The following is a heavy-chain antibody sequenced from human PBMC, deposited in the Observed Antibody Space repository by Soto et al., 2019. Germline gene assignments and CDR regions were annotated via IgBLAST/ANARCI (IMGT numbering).Heavy chain of an antibody. CDR3: AKVVGTYYYDSSGYPVLDY. Sequence: GGSLRLSCAASGFTFSSYAMSWVRQAPGKGLEWVSAISGSGGSTYYADSVKGRFTISRDNSKNTLYLQMNSLRAEDTAVYYCAKVVGTYYYDSSGYPVLDYWDQGTLVTVSS. V-gene: IGHV3-23*01. CDR2: ISGSGGST. D-gene: IGHD3-22*01. CDR1: GFTFSSYA. J-gene: IGHJ4*02.